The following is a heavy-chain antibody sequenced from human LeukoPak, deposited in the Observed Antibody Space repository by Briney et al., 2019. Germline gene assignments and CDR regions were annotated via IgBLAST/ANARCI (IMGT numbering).Heavy chain of an antibody. Sequence: TGGSLRLSCAASGFTFSSYAMSWVRQAPGRGLEWVSAISGSGGSTYYADSVKGRFTISRDNSKNTLYLQMNSLRAEDTAVYYCAKAPYDPEAFDIWGQGTMVTVSS. CDR1: GFTFSSYA. V-gene: IGHV3-23*01. D-gene: IGHD3-3*01. CDR2: ISGSGGST. CDR3: AKAPYDPEAFDI. J-gene: IGHJ3*02.